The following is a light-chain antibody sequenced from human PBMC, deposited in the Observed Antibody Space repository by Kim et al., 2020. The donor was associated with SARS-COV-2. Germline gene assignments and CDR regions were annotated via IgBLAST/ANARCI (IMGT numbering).Light chain of an antibody. Sequence: QSALTQPASVSGSPGQSITISCTGTRSDVGSYNLVSWYQQHPGKAPNLVIYEDSERPSGVSDRFSGSKAGNTASLTISGLPDEGEDVYYCCSYADSRRYVFGSGTKVTVL. CDR1: RSDVGSYNL. CDR2: EDS. J-gene: IGLJ1*01. V-gene: IGLV2-23*01. CDR3: CSYADSRRYV.